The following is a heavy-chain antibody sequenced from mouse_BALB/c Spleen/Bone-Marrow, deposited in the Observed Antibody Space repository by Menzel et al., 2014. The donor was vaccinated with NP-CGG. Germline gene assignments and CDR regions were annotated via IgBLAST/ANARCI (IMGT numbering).Heavy chain of an antibody. D-gene: IGHD1-3*01. J-gene: IGHJ4*01. CDR2: ISYDGSN. CDR1: GYSITGGYF. V-gene: IGHV3-6*02. Sequence: EVQLVESGPGLVKPSQSLSLTCSVTGYSITGGYFWHWIRQFPGNKLEWMGYISYDGSNNYNPSLKNRISIIRDSSRNQLLLKLNTVTTEDTAEYFCTRALISVTGPMDYWGQGTSVTVSS. CDR3: TRALISVTGPMDY.